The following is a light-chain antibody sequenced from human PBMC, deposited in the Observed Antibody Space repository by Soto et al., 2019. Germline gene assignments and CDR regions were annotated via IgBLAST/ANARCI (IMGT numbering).Light chain of an antibody. CDR2: GVS. Sequence: EIVMTQSPATLSVSPGERVTLSCRASQSISSTLAWHQQRPGQAPRLLIYGVSTRATGIPARFSGSGSGKEFTLTIRSLQSEDFAVYYCQKYNDWPPSWTFGQGTKVEIK. CDR1: QSISST. CDR3: QKYNDWPPSWT. V-gene: IGKV3-15*01. J-gene: IGKJ1*01.